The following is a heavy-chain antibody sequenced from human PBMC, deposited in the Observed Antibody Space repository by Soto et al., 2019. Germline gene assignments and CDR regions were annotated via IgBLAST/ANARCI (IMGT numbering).Heavy chain of an antibody. D-gene: IGHD6-6*01. CDR3: AKAGSSSEDAFDI. CDR2: ISGSGGST. CDR1: GFTFSTYA. V-gene: IGHV3-23*01. J-gene: IGHJ3*02. Sequence: GSLRLSCAASGFTFSTYAMSWVRQAPQKGLEWVPAISGSGGSTYYADSVKGRFTISRDNSKNALYLQMNSLRAEDTAVYYCAKAGSSSEDAFDIWGQGTMVTVSS.